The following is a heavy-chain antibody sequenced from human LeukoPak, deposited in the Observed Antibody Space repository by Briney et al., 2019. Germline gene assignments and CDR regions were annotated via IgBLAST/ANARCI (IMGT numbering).Heavy chain of an antibody. CDR2: ISSSSSYI. V-gene: IGHV3-21*01. J-gene: IGHJ4*02. CDR1: GFTFSSYS. CDR3: AREGISIAARGLLDY. D-gene: IGHD6-6*01. Sequence: GGSLRLSCAASGFTFSSYSMNWVRQAPGKGLEWVSSISSSSSYIYYADSVKGRFTISRDNAKNSLYLQMNSLRAEDTAVYYCAREGISIAARGLLDYWGQGTLVTVSS.